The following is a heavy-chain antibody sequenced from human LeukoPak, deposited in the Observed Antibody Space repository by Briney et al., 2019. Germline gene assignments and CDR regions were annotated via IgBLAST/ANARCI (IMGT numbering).Heavy chain of an antibody. CDR3: ATFVSLTGYYGTYFDY. V-gene: IGHV1-24*01. CDR2: FDPEDGET. J-gene: IGHJ4*02. CDR1: GYTLTELS. D-gene: IGHD3-9*01. Sequence: ASVKVSCKVSGYTLTELSMHWVRQAPGKGLEWMGGFDPEDGETIYAQKSQGRVTMTEDTSTDTAYMELSSLRSEDTAVYYCATFVSLTGYYGTYFDYWGQGTLVTVSS.